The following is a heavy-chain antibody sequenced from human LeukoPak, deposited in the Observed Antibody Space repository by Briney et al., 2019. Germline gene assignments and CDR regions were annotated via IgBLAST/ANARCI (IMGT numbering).Heavy chain of an antibody. Sequence: GGSLRLSCAASEFTFSSYWMSWVRQAPGKGLEWVANIKQDGSEKYYVDSVKGRFTISKDNAKNSLYLQMSSLRAEDTAVYYCATIHSGSYYMGFDYWGQGTLVTVSS. CDR2: IKQDGSEK. D-gene: IGHD1-26*01. J-gene: IGHJ4*02. CDR3: ATIHSGSYYMGFDY. V-gene: IGHV3-7*01. CDR1: EFTFSSYW.